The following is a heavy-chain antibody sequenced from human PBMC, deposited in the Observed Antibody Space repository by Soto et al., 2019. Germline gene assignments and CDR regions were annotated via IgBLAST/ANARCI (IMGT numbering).Heavy chain of an antibody. CDR3: GRGGPMVRGVLNAFDI. Sequence: QVQLVQSGAEVKKPGSSVKVSCKASGGTFSSYAISWVRQAPGQGLEWMGGIIPIFGTANYAQKFQGRVTITAGKTQSNGYMELSRLGIEDTGVYYCGRGGPMVRGVLNAFDIWGQGTMVTVSS. CDR2: IIPIFGTA. CDR1: GGTFSSYA. V-gene: IGHV1-69*06. D-gene: IGHD3-10*01. J-gene: IGHJ3*02.